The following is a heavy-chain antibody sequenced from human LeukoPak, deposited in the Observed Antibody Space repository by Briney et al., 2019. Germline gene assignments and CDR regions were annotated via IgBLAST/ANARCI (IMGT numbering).Heavy chain of an antibody. J-gene: IGHJ6*02. CDR2: IYSGGTT. D-gene: IGHD3-22*01. Sequence: PGGSLRLSCAASGFTVSSNYMSWVRQAPGRGLEWVSVIYSGGTTYYADSVKGRFTISRDSSKNTLYLQMNSLRAEDTAVYYCARDDSYGGGRPLITGYHGMDVWGQGTTVTVSS. CDR1: GFTVSSNY. CDR3: ARDDSYGGGRPLITGYHGMDV. V-gene: IGHV3-53*01.